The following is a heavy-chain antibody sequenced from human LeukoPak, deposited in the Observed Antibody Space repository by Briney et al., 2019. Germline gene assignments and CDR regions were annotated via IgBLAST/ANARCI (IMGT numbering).Heavy chain of an antibody. D-gene: IGHD6-19*01. V-gene: IGHV3-30-3*01. Sequence: VGSLRLSCAASGFTFSSYAMHWVRQAPGKGLEWVAVISYDGSNKYYADSVKGRFTISRDNSKNTLYLQMNSLRAEDTAVYYCAREGSSGSEIDYWGQGTLVTVSS. CDR3: AREGSSGSEIDY. CDR2: ISYDGSNK. CDR1: GFTFSSYA. J-gene: IGHJ4*02.